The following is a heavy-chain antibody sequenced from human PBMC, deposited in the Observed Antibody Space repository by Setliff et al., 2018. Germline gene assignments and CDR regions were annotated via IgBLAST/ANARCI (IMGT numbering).Heavy chain of an antibody. Sequence: PGESLKISCVVSGFTFSSRWMGWVRQAPGKGLEWVANLKYDGSESFYVDSVKGRFAISRDNARNSLYLQMNSLRVEDTAVYYCARDGYPGTSWGQGTLVTVSS. J-gene: IGHJ5*02. V-gene: IGHV3-7*03. CDR3: ARDGYPGTS. CDR2: LKYDGSES. CDR1: GFTFSSRW. D-gene: IGHD2-2*03.